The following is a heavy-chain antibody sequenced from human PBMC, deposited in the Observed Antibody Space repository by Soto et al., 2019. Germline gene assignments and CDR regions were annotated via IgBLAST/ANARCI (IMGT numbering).Heavy chain of an antibody. Sequence: QVQLQGSDPRLLKPSETLSLTCTVSGASVTSYYWSWIRQPAGKGLDWIGRIYTSGNTDYNPSLKSRVTLSLETSQHQVSLKLSSVTAADTAIYYCARDGVGPHGMDVWCQGTKVTVSS. D-gene: IGHD2-8*01. CDR3: ARDGVGPHGMDV. V-gene: IGHV4-4*07. CDR1: GASVTSYY. CDR2: IYTSGNT. J-gene: IGHJ6*02.